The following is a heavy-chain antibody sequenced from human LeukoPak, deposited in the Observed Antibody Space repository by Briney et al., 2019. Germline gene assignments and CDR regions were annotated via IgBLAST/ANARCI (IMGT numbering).Heavy chain of an antibody. CDR3: ARDSPVRMTTVTNFDY. CDR2: ISSSSSYI. Sequence: GGSLRLSCAASGFTFSSYSMNWVRQAPGKGLEWVSSISSSSSYIYYADSVKGRFTISRDNAKNSLYLQMNSLRAEDTAVYYCARDSPVRMTTVTNFDYWGQGTLVTVSS. J-gene: IGHJ4*02. V-gene: IGHV3-21*01. D-gene: IGHD4-17*01. CDR1: GFTFSSYS.